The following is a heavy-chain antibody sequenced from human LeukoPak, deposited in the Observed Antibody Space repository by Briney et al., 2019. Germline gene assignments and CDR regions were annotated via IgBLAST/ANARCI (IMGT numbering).Heavy chain of an antibody. V-gene: IGHV3-30*02. D-gene: IGHD3-22*01. J-gene: IGHJ4*02. CDR2: IRYDGSNK. CDR1: GFTFSSYG. Sequence: GGSLRLSCAASGFTFSSYGMHWVRQAPGKGLEWGAFIRYDGSNKYYADSVKGRFTISRDNSKNTLYLQMSSLRAEDTAVYYCAKTYYYDSSGGPGIDYWGQGTLVTVSS. CDR3: AKTYYYDSSGGPGIDY.